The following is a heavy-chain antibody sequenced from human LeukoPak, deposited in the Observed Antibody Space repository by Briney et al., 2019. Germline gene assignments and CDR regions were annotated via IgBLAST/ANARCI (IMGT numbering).Heavy chain of an antibody. V-gene: IGHV4-59*01. CDR1: GDSISSFY. CDR2: IYYSGST. J-gene: IGHJ4*02. D-gene: IGHD6-19*01. Sequence: PSETLALTCTVSGDSISSFYWSWIRQPPGKGLEWIGYIYYSGSTNYNPSLKSRVTISVDTSKNQFSLNLSSVTAADTAVYYCARVRRGSGWYVKATSFDYWGQGTLVTVSS. CDR3: ARVRRGSGWYVKATSFDY.